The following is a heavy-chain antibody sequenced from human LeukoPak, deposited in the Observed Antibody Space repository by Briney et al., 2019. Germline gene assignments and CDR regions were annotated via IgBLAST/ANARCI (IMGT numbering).Heavy chain of an antibody. J-gene: IGHJ6*02. Sequence: GGSLRLSCVASGFTFSKYAINWVRQAPGKGLEWLSYISSGSSTIYYADSVKGRFTISRDDAKNSLYLQMISLRVEDTAVYYCARDLRVAVAGTYYYYGMDVWGQGTTVTVSS. V-gene: IGHV3-48*01. CDR1: GFTFSKYA. D-gene: IGHD6-19*01. CDR3: ARDLRVAVAGTYYYYGMDV. CDR2: ISSGSSTI.